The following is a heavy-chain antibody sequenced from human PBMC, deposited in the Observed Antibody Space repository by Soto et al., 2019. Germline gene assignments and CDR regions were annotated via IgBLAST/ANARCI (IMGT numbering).Heavy chain of an antibody. CDR2: ISGSGGST. J-gene: IGHJ1*01. D-gene: IGHD3-22*01. CDR1: GFTFSSYA. Sequence: EVQLLESGGGLVQPGGSLRLSCAASGFTFSSYAMSWVRQAPGKGLEWVSAISGSGGSTYYADSVKGRFTISRDNSKNTLYLQMNSLRAEDTAVYYCAKESDWGPAYYDSSGLWGYFQHWGQGTLVTVSS. CDR3: AKESDWGPAYYDSSGLWGYFQH. V-gene: IGHV3-23*01.